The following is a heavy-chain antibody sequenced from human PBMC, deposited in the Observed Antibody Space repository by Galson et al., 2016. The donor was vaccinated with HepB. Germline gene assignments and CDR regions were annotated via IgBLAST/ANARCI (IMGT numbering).Heavy chain of an antibody. CDR1: GGTFSNYG. V-gene: IGHV1-69*01. J-gene: IGHJ4*02. CDR3: ARVREESYNFGSGSYEY. Sequence: VKVSCKASGGTFSNYGISWVRPAPGQELEWMGGIIPMFGTANYAQKFQGRVTITADESTNTAYMDLSSLTSEDTAVYYCARVREESYNFGSGSYEYWGQGTLVTVSS. D-gene: IGHD3-10*01. CDR2: IIPMFGTA.